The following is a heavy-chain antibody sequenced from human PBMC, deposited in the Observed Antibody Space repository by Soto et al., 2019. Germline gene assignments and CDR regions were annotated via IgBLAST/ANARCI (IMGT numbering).Heavy chain of an antibody. CDR1: GFTFSSYG. J-gene: IGHJ3*02. CDR2: IWSDGSNK. CDR3: ARQVVVVVASSAAAFDI. V-gene: IGHV3-33*01. D-gene: IGHD2-15*01. Sequence: PGGSLRLSCAASGFTFSSYGMHWVRQAPGKGLEWVAVIWSDGSNKYYADSVKGRFTISRDNSKNTLYLQMNSLRAEDTAVYYCARQVVVVVASSAAAFDIWGQGTMVTVSS.